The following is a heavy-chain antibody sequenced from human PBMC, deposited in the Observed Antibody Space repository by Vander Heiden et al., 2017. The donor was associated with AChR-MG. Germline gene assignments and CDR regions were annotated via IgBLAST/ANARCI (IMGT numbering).Heavy chain of an antibody. CDR3: AKTLRYGGYVRVYYFDY. CDR1: GFPSRTYG. J-gene: IGHJ4*02. CDR2: ISYDGSNK. D-gene: IGHD5-12*01. V-gene: IGHV3-30*18. Sequence: QVQLVASGGGVDQPGRSLRLPRAASGFPSRTYGMHWVRQAPGKGLEWVAVISYDGSNKYYADSVKGRFTISRDNSKNTLYLQMNSLRAEDTAVYYCAKTLRYGGYVRVYYFDYWGQGTLVTVSS.